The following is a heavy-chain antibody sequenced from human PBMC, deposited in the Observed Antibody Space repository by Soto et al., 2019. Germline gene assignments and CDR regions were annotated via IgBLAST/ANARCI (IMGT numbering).Heavy chain of an antibody. J-gene: IGHJ5*02. CDR3: ARSPIPRGRWFRP. D-gene: IGHD2-21*01. CDR2: IYASGST. CDR1: DDSLSTYY. Sequence: SETLSLTCNVSDDSLSTYYWSWIRQPAGKGLEWIGRIYASGSTNYNPSLKGRVSMSVDTSKKQFSLKMISVTAADTAMYYCARSPIPRGRWFRPWGQGVLVTVSS. V-gene: IGHV4-4*07.